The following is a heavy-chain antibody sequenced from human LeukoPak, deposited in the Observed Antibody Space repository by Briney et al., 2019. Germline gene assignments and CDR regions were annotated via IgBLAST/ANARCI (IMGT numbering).Heavy chain of an antibody. Sequence: PGRSLRLSCAASGFTFSSYGMHWVRQAPGKGLEWVAVISYDGSNKYYADSVKGRFTISRDNSKNTLYLQMNSLRAEDTAVYYCAKCRPFQSYSNNYFDYWGQGTLVTVSS. D-gene: IGHD4-11*01. CDR1: GFTFSSYG. V-gene: IGHV3-30*18. CDR3: AKCRPFQSYSNNYFDY. J-gene: IGHJ4*02. CDR2: ISYDGSNK.